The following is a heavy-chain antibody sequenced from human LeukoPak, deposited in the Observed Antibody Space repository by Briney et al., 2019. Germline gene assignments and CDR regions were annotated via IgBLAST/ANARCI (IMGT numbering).Heavy chain of an antibody. J-gene: IGHJ6*03. CDR2: INHSGST. CDR3: ARLGSSPGYYYYYMDV. Sequence: SSETLSLTCVVYGGSFSGYYWSWIRQPPGKGLEWIGEINHSGSTSYNPSLKSRVTISVDTSKNRFSLKLSSVTAADTAVYYCARLGSSPGYYYYYMDVWGKGTTVTVSS. CDR1: GGSFSGYY. D-gene: IGHD3-10*01. V-gene: IGHV4-34*01.